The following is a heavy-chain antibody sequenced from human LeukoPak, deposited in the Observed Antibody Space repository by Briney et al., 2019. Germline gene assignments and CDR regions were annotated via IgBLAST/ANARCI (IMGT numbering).Heavy chain of an antibody. V-gene: IGHV3-30*02. Sequence: GGSLRLSCAASGFTLSSYGMDWVRQAPGKGLEWVAFIRYDGRNKYYADSVKGRFTISRDNSKNTLYLQMNSLRAEDTAVYYCAKEGGDIVVVVAAGFDSWGQGTLVTVSS. D-gene: IGHD2-15*01. CDR2: IRYDGRNK. CDR1: GFTLSSYG. J-gene: IGHJ4*02. CDR3: AKEGGDIVVVVAAGFDS.